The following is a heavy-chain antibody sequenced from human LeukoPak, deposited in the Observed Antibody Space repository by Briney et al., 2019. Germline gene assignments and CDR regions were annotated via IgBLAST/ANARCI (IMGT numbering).Heavy chain of an antibody. Sequence: GESLKISCKGSGYSFTTYWIGWVRRMPGKGLEWMGIIYPGDSDTRYSPSFQGQVTISADKSISTAYLQWSSLKASDTAMYYCARSSGGGALGDVFNIWGQGTMVTVSS. CDR3: ARSSGGGALGDVFNI. CDR1: GYSFTTYW. D-gene: IGHD2-15*01. J-gene: IGHJ3*02. CDR2: IYPGDSDT. V-gene: IGHV5-51*01.